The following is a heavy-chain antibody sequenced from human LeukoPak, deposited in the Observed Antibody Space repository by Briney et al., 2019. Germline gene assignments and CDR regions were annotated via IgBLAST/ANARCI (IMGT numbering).Heavy chain of an antibody. CDR3: ARVPGGYCSSTSCYGGFDP. CDR1: GYTLTELS. D-gene: IGHD2-2*01. CDR2: FDPEDGET. J-gene: IGHJ5*02. V-gene: IGHV1-24*01. Sequence: ASVKVSCKVSGYTLTELSMHWVRQAPGKGLEWMGGFDPEDGETIYAQKFQGRVTMTRDMSTSTVYMELSSLRSEDTAVYYCARVPGGYCSSTSCYGGFDPWGQGTLVTVSS.